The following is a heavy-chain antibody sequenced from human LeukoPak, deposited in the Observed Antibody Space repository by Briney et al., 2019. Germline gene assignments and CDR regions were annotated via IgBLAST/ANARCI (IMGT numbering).Heavy chain of an antibody. CDR3: ARRKYYDRVYFDL. Sequence: PSETLSLTCAVYGGSFSGYYWSWIRQPPGKGLEWIGEINHSGSTNYNPSLKSRVTISVDTSKNQFSLKLSSVTAADTAVYYCARRKYYDRVYFDLWGRGTLVTVSS. V-gene: IGHV4-34*01. CDR1: GGSFSGYY. J-gene: IGHJ2*01. D-gene: IGHD3-22*01. CDR2: INHSGST.